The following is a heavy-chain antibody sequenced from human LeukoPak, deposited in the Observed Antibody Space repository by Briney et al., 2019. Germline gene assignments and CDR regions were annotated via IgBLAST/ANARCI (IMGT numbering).Heavy chain of an antibody. V-gene: IGHV3-23*01. D-gene: IGHD5-18*01. Sequence: PGGSLRLSCAASGFTFSSYAMTWARQAPGKGLEWVSSISPTGTTYYADSVKGRFTVSRDNSKNTLFLQMDSLRADDTAVYYCAKPRVDSGTGSSYGHGLDYWGQGTLVSVSS. J-gene: IGHJ4*02. CDR1: GFTFSSYA. CDR3: AKPRVDSGTGSSYGHGLDY. CDR2: ISPTGTT.